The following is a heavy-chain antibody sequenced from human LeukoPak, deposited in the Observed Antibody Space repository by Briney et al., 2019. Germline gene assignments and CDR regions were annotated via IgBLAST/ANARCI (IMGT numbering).Heavy chain of an antibody. Sequence: GRSLRLSCAASGFTFSSYAMHWVRQAPGKGLERVAVISYDGSNKYYADSVKGRFTISRDNSKNTLYLQMNSLRVEDTAVYYCASAAGPFDNWGQGTLVTVSS. D-gene: IGHD6-13*01. V-gene: IGHV3-30-3*01. CDR1: GFTFSSYA. CDR3: ASAAGPFDN. J-gene: IGHJ4*02. CDR2: ISYDGSNK.